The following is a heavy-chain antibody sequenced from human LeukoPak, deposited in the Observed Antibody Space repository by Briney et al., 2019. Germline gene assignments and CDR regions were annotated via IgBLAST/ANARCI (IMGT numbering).Heavy chain of an antibody. D-gene: IGHD3-10*01. CDR2: INHSGST. J-gene: IGHJ4*02. Sequence: SETLSLTCAVYGGSFSGYYWSWIRQPPGKGLEWIGEINHSGSTNYNPSLKSRVTISVDTSKNQFSLKLSSVTAADTAVYYSARQRVRGVIIGYFDYWGQGTLVTVSS. V-gene: IGHV4-34*01. CDR1: GGSFSGYY. CDR3: ARQRVRGVIIGYFDY.